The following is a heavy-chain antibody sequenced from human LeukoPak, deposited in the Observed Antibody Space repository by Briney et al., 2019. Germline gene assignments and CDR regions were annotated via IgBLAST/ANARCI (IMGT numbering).Heavy chain of an antibody. J-gene: IGHJ3*02. CDR2: INPSGGST. CDR1: GYTFTSYY. D-gene: IGHD1-1*01. V-gene: IGHV1-46*01. CDR3: ARVRGLEPWDAFDI. Sequence: ASVKVSCKASGYTFTSYYMHWVRQAPGQGLEWMGIINPSGGSTSYAQKFQGRVTMTRDMSTSTAYMELRSLRSDDTAVYYCARVRGLEPWDAFDIWGQGTMVTVSS.